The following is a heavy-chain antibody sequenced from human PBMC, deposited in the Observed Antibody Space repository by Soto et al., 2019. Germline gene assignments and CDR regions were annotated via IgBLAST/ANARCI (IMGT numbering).Heavy chain of an antibody. Sequence: QLVESGGGLVQPGGSLRLSCAASGFAFSTYSMNWVRQAPGKGLEWVSYISFSSTTIFYADSVRGRFTISRDNAKNSLYLQMNTLREEDTAVYYCARDNGMAGSFDPWGQGTLVTVSS. CDR1: GFAFSTYS. J-gene: IGHJ5*02. V-gene: IGHV3-48*02. CDR3: ARDNGMAGSFDP. D-gene: IGHD2-8*01. CDR2: ISFSSTTI.